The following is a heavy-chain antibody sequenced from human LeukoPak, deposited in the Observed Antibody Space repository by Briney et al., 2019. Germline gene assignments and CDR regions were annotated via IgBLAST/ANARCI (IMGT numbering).Heavy chain of an antibody. CDR1: GFTFSDYA. V-gene: IGHV3-23*01. J-gene: IGHJ4*02. D-gene: IGHD1-26*01. CDR3: ARYSGSYYYPPAWDL. Sequence: GGSLRLSCVASGFTFSDYAMNWVRQAPGKGLEWVSTFKTNSGQVYYAESVRGRFTISRDNSKNTVYLQMDSLRADDTAVYYCARYSGSYYYPPAWDLWGQGTLVTVSS. CDR2: FKTNSGQV.